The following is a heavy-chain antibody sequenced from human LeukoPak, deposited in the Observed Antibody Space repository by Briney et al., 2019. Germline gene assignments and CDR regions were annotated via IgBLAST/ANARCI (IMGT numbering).Heavy chain of an antibody. J-gene: IGHJ5*02. CDR1: GFTFSDYA. D-gene: IGHD2-2*01. V-gene: IGHV3-49*03. Sequence: GGSLRLSCTASGFTFSDYAINWSRQAPGKGLEWVGFIRSKTYGEATEYAASVKGRFSISRDDSKSIAYVQMNYLKSEDTAVYYCATDRGFCSTTSCYQGWYDPWGQGTLVTVSS. CDR2: IRSKTYGEAT. CDR3: ATDRGFCSTTSCYQGWYDP.